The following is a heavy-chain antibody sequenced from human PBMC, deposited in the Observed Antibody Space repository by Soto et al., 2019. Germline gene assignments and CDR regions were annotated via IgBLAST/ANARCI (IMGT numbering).Heavy chain of an antibody. J-gene: IGHJ6*02. V-gene: IGHV4-61*01. CDR1: GVSVSSGSYY. Sequence: QEQLQESGPGLLKPSETLSLTCSVSGVSVSSGSYYWSWIRQPPGKALEWIGYIYYGGSTNYNPSLKSRVTTSADTSKNQFSLKLTSVSAADTAVYYCASAVRTLDHRYYGMDVWGQGTTVTVSS. CDR3: ASAVRTLDHRYYGMDV. D-gene: IGHD3-22*01. CDR2: IYYGGST.